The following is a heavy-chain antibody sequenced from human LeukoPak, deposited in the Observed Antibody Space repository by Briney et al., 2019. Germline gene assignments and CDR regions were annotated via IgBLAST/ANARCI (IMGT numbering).Heavy chain of an antibody. CDR2: INPNSGGT. J-gene: IGHJ5*02. D-gene: IGHD6-6*01. Sequence: GASVKVSCKASGYTFTGYYMHWVRQAPGQGLEWMGWINPNSGGTNYAQKFQGRVTMTRDTSISTAYMELSRLRSDDTAVYYCARERTAARSWFDPWGQGTLVTVSS. CDR1: GYTFTGYY. CDR3: ARERTAARSWFDP. V-gene: IGHV1-2*02.